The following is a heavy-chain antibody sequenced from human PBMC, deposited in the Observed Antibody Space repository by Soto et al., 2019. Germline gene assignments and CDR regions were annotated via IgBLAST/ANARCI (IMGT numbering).Heavy chain of an antibody. V-gene: IGHV3-30*18. CDR2: ISYDGSNK. Sequence: PGGSLRLSCAASGFTFSSYGMHWVRQAPGKGLEWVAVISYDGSNKYYADSVKGRFTISRDNSKNTLYLQMNSLRAEDTAVYYCAKCPTQHPYNCFDPWGQGTLVTVSS. J-gene: IGHJ5*02. CDR1: GFTFSSYG. D-gene: IGHD1-1*01. CDR3: AKCPTQHPYNCFDP.